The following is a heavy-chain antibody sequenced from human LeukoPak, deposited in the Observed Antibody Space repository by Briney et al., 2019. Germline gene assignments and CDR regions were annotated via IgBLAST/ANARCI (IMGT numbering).Heavy chain of an antibody. Sequence: SSETLSLTCDVSGYPITNGYYWGWIRQPPGKGLQWIGSIHHSGATSYNPSLKTRVTTSVDTSKNQFSLRLSSVTAADTAVYFCAVSFGGYDAGFYWGQGTLATVSS. CDR1: GYPITNGYY. CDR2: IHHSGAT. V-gene: IGHV4-38-2*01. CDR3: AVSFGGYDAGFY. D-gene: IGHD3-3*01. J-gene: IGHJ4*02.